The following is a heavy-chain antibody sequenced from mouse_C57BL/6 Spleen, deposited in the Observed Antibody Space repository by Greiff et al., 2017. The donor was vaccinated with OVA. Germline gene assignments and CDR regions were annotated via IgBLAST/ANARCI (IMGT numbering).Heavy chain of an antibody. CDR2: IDPANGNT. D-gene: IGHD3-2*02. CDR3: ALDSSGYRFAY. Sequence: EVQLVESVAELVRPGASVKLSCTASGFNIKNTYIHWVKQRPEQGLEWIGRIDPANGNTKYAPKFQGKATITADTSSNTAYLQLSSLTSEDTAIYYCALDSSGYRFAYWGQGTLVTVSA. CDR1: GFNIKNTY. V-gene: IGHV14-3*01. J-gene: IGHJ3*01.